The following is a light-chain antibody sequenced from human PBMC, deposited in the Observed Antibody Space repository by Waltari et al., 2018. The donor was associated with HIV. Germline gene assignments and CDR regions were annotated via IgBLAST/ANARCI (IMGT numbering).Light chain of an antibody. V-gene: IGLV2-14*03. CDR1: ISGVGSTMS. J-gene: IGLJ2*01. CDR2: NVT. CDR3: CSYAGTVTYLV. Sequence: QSPLTQHASVSVSPGQPVTITSHGTISGVGSTMSVSWYQRQPVQGPRLSIYNVTGRPSGIARRFPGSKSGNTASLTMSGRQADDEAEYICCSYAGTVTYLVFGGGTKLTVL.